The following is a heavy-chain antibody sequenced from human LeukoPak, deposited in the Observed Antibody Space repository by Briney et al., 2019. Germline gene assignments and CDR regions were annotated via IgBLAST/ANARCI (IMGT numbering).Heavy chain of an antibody. CDR1: GGSISSYY. CDR3: ARRSTGVVITLDY. D-gene: IGHD3-22*01. J-gene: IGHJ4*02. CDR2: IYYSGST. Sequence: SETLSLTCTVSGGSISSYYWSWIRQSPGKGLEWIGYIYYSGSTNYNPSLKSRVTISVDTSKNQFSLKLSSVTAADPAVYYCARRSTGVVITLDYWGQGTLVTVSS. V-gene: IGHV4-59*12.